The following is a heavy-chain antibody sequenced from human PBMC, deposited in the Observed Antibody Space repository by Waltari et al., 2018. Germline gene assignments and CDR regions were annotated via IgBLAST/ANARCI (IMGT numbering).Heavy chain of an antibody. D-gene: IGHD2-15*01. CDR3: ARSYCSGGSCYEGSTNWFDP. J-gene: IGHJ5*02. Sequence: QVQLVQSGAEVKTPGAAVQVPCKASGYQFTGDHSETGETAPGQRLEWMGRINPNRGGTNYSQKFQGRVTMTRDTSISTAYMYLSRLRSDDTAVYYCARSYCSGGSCYEGSTNWFDPWGQGTLVTVSS. CDR1: GYQFTGDH. CDR2: INPNRGGT. V-gene: IGHV1-2*06.